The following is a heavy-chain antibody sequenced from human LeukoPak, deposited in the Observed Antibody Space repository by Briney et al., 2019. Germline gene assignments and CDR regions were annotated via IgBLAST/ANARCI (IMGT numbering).Heavy chain of an antibody. Sequence: GGSLRLSCAASGFTVSSNYMSWVRQAPGKGLEWVSVIYSGGSTYYADSVKGRFTISRDNSKNTMYLQMNSLRAEDTAVYYCARVDSSGWYWGIVYWGQGTLVTVSS. CDR1: GFTVSSNY. J-gene: IGHJ4*02. V-gene: IGHV3-53*01. CDR2: IYSGGST. CDR3: ARVDSSGWYWGIVY. D-gene: IGHD6-19*01.